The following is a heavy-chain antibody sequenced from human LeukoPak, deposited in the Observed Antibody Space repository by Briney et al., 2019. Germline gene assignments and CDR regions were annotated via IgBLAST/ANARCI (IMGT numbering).Heavy chain of an antibody. CDR2: ISGSGGST. J-gene: IGHJ4*02. CDR1: GFTFSSYA. V-gene: IGHV3-23*01. Sequence: GGSLRLSCAASGFTFSSYAMSWVRQAPGKGLEWVSAISGSGGSTYYADSVKGRFTISRDNSKNTLYLQMNSLRAEDTAVYYCARGSGWYPRPLGYWGQGTLVTVSS. D-gene: IGHD6-19*01. CDR3: ARGSGWYPRPLGY.